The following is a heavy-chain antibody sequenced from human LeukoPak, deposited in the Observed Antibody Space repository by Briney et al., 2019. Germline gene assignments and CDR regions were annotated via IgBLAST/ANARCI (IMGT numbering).Heavy chain of an antibody. D-gene: IGHD1-26*01. CDR1: GYTFTSYG. CDR3: ARALGYSGSYRGLNIFDY. V-gene: IGHV1-18*01. CDR2: ISAYNGNT. J-gene: IGHJ4*02. Sequence: VASVKVSCKASGYTFTSYGISWVRQAPGQGLEWMGWISAYNGNTNYAQKLQGRVTMTTDTSTSTAYMELRSLRSDDTAVYYCARALGYSGSYRGLNIFDYWGQGTLVTVSS.